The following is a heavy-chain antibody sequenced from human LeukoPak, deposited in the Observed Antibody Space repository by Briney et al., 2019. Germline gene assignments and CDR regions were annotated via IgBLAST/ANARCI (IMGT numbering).Heavy chain of an antibody. CDR1: GFTVSSNY. J-gene: IGHJ4*02. Sequence: GGSLRLSCAASGFTVSSNYMSWVRQAPGKGLEWVSVIYSGGSTYYADSVKGRFTISRDNSKNTLYLQMNSLRAEDTAVYYCARDKLDRDSSGYGGYFDYWGQGTLVTVSS. D-gene: IGHD3-22*01. CDR2: IYSGGST. V-gene: IGHV3-66*01. CDR3: ARDKLDRDSSGYGGYFDY.